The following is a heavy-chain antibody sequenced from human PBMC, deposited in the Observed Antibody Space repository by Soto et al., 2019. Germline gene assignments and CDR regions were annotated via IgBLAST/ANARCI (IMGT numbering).Heavy chain of an antibody. V-gene: IGHV4-61*08. CDR3: ARGTMVRGVHSDGMDV. CDR1: GVSVSRGDYF. D-gene: IGHD3-10*01. Sequence: SETLSLTGTVSGVSVSRGDYFWTWLRQSPGERLEWIAYIYYSGITNYNPSLKSRSTISVDTSKSQFSLKLSSVTAADTAVYFCARGTMVRGVHSDGMDVWGQGTTVTVSS. J-gene: IGHJ6*02. CDR2: IYYSGIT.